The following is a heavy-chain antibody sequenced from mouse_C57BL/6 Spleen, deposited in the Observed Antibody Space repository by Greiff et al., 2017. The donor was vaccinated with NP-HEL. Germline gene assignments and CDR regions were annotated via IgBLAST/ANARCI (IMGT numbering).Heavy chain of an antibody. Sequence: DVQLQESGTVLARPGASVKMSCKTSGYTFTSYWMHWVKQRPGQGLEWIGAIYPGNSDTSYNQKFKGKAKLTAVTSASTAYMELSSLTNEDSAVYYCTREGAYWGQGTLVTVSA. J-gene: IGHJ3*01. CDR2: IYPGNSDT. CDR3: TREGAY. CDR1: GYTFTSYW. V-gene: IGHV1-5*01.